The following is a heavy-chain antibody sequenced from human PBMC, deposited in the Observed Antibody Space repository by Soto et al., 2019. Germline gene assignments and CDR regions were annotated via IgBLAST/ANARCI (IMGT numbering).Heavy chain of an antibody. CDR1: GFTFSNAW. J-gene: IGHJ4*02. V-gene: IGHV3-15*01. CDR3: TVYFDY. CDR2: INSKTDGGTT. Sequence: GGSLRLSCAASGFTFSNAWMSWVRQAPGKGLEWVGRINSKTDGGTTDYAAPVKGRFTISTDDSKNTMYLQMNSLQTEDTAVYYCTVYFDYWGQGTLVTVSS.